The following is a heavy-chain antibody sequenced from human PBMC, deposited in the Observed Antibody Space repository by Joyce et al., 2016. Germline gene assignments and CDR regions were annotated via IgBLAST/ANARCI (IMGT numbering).Heavy chain of an antibody. CDR3: ARGSSALTYFDF. V-gene: IGHV1-3*01. Sequence: QVQLVQSGAEVKKPGASVKVSCKASGYTFTGHTIHWVRQAPGKSLAWMGWINAGNGNTRFSQKFQGRVTVSRDTSANTAYMEVSSLRSEDTAVYYCARGSSALTYFDFWGQGTLVTVSS. CDR1: GYTFTGHT. CDR2: INAGNGNT. D-gene: IGHD3-10*01. J-gene: IGHJ4*02.